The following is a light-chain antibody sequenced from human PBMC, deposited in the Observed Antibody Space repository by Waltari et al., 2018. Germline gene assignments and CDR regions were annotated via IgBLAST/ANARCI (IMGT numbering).Light chain of an antibody. CDR2: SAS. Sequence: IVLTQSPGTLSLSPGARATLSCRASQSVSSNYLAWYQQKPGQAPRLLMYSASSRAAGIPDRFSGSGSGTDFTLIISRLEPEDLAVYFCQQYGSPPTFGQGTRLEIK. V-gene: IGKV3-20*01. CDR1: QSVSSNY. J-gene: IGKJ5*01. CDR3: QQYGSPPT.